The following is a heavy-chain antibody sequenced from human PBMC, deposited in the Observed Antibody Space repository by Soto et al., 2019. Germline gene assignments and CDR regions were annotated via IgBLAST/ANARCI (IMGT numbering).Heavy chain of an antibody. D-gene: IGHD3-3*01. J-gene: IGHJ4*02. CDR1: GGAITSDGSY. Sequence: ASETLSLTCNVSGGAITSDGSYWNWIRQHPGKGLEWIGYIFHRVNSKYNPSLQSRVTMSVDTSKNQFALKLSSVTVADAAVYFCARGISIFGVVYLDSWDPGTVVPVSS. CDR2: IFHRVNS. V-gene: IGHV4-31*03. CDR3: ARGISIFGVVYLDS.